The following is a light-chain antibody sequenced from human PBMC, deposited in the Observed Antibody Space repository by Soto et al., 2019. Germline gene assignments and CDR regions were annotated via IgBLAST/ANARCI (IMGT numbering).Light chain of an antibody. Sequence: QSVLTQPPSTPGTPGQRVTISCSGSGSNIGSNAVNWYQQVPGMAPKLLIDSNNQRPSGVPDRFSGSKSGTSASLAISGLQSEDEADYYCAAWDDSLNGRWVFGGGTKLTVL. CDR2: SNN. J-gene: IGLJ3*02. CDR1: GSNIGSNA. V-gene: IGLV1-44*01. CDR3: AAWDDSLNGRWV.